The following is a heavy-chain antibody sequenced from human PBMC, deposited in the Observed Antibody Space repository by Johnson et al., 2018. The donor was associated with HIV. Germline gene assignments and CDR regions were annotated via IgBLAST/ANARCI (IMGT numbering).Heavy chain of an antibody. V-gene: IGHV3-NL1*01. Sequence: QVQLVESGGGVVQPGGSLRLSCAASGFTFSRYGMHWVRQAPGKGLAWLAVIYRGGSTYYAESVKGRFTISRDNSKNTLYLQMNSLRAEDTAVEYCARDLGPDGAFDIWGQGTMVTVSS. CDR2: IYRGGST. CDR1: GFTFSRYG. CDR3: ARDLGPDGAFDI. D-gene: IGHD5-24*01. J-gene: IGHJ3*02.